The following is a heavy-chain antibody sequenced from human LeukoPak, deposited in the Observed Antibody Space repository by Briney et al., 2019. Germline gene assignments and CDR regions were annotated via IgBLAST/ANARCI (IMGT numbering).Heavy chain of an antibody. D-gene: IGHD1-1*01. CDR2: IIPIFGTA. Sequence: ASVKVSCKASGGTFSSYAISWVRQAPGQGLEWMGGIIPIFGTANYAQKFQGRVTITADESTSTAYMELSSLRSEDTAVYYCARDLPYDSPFDYWGQGTLVTVSS. CDR1: GGTFSSYA. V-gene: IGHV1-69*13. J-gene: IGHJ4*02. CDR3: ARDLPYDSPFDY.